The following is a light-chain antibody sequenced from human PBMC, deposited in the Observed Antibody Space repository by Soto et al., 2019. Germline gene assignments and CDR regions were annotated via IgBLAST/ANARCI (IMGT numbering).Light chain of an antibody. CDR1: PTISSN. V-gene: IGKV3-15*01. CDR3: QQYNKWPPWT. J-gene: IGKJ1*01. Sequence: EIVLTQSPGTLSLSPGERATLSCRASPTISSNLAWYQQKPGQAPRLLLYGASTRATGIPARFSGSGSGTEFTLTISSLQSEDFAVYYCQQYNKWPPWTFGQGTKVDIK. CDR2: GAS.